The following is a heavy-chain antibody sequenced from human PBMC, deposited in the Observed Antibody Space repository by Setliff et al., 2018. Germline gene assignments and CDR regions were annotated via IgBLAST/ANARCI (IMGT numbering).Heavy chain of an antibody. J-gene: IGHJ4*02. V-gene: IGHV4-4*07. CDR3: ARSFSRSEKFLLDY. CDR2: IYTSGST. Sequence: SETLSLTCTVCGGSISSYYWSWIRQPAGKGLEWSGRIYTSGSTNYNPSLKSRVTMSVDTSKNQFSLKVPSVTAADTAVYYCARSFSRSEKFLLDYWGQGALVTVSS. CDR1: GGSISSYY. D-gene: IGHD2-15*01.